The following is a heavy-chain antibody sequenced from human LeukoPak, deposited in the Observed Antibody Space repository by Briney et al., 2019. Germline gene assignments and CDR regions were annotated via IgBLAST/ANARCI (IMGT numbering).Heavy chain of an antibody. J-gene: IGHJ4*02. D-gene: IGHD4/OR15-4a*01. V-gene: IGHV3-21*01. CDR2: ISSSSTYI. Sequence: KPGGSLRLSCAASGFTFSTYTMNWVRQAPGKGLEWVSSISSSSTYIYYADSVKGRFTIPRDNAKNSLYLQMNSLRAEDTAVYYCARDEVYGEQYYFDYWGQGTLVTVSS. CDR3: ARDEVYGEQYYFDY. CDR1: GFTFSTYT.